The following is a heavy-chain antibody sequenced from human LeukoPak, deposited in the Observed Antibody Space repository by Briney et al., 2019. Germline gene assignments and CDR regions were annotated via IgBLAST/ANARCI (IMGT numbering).Heavy chain of an antibody. CDR3: AISFGRGYFDY. V-gene: IGHV3-64*01. D-gene: IGHD3-10*01. CDR1: GFTFSSYA. J-gene: IGHJ4*02. CDR2: ISSNGGST. Sequence: GGSLRLSCAASGFTFSSYAMHWVRQAPGKGLEYVSAISSNGGSTYYANSVKGRFTISRDNTKNTLYLQMGSLRAEDMAVYYCAISFGRGYFDYWGQGTLVTVSS.